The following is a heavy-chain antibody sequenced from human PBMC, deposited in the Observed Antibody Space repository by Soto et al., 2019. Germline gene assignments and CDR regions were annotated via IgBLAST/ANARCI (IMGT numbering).Heavy chain of an antibody. V-gene: IGHV4-30-4*08. CDR1: GVSISSGGYY. CDR2: IHSSGST. CDR3: ARVGFGELLAHGMDV. D-gene: IGHD3-10*01. Sequence: SETLSLTCTVSGVSISSGGYYWSWIRQHPGKGLEWIGYIHSSGSTYYNPSLKSRVTISVDTSKNQFSLKLSSVTAADTAVYYCARVGFGELLAHGMDVWGRGTTVTVSS. J-gene: IGHJ6*02.